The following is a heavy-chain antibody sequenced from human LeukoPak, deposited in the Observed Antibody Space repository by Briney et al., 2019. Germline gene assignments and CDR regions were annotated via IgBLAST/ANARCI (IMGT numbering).Heavy chain of an antibody. CDR2: ISGSGGST. J-gene: IGHJ4*02. D-gene: IGHD3-3*01. V-gene: IGHV3-23*01. CDR1: GFTFSSYA. CDR3: AKDLSPYYDFWSGYYTGVNLDY. Sequence: GGSLGLSCAASGFTFSSYAMSWVRQAPGKGLEWVSAISGSGGSTYYADSVKGRFTISRDNSKNTLYLQMNSLRAEDTAVYYCAKDLSPYYDFWSGYYTGVNLDYWGQGTLVTVSS.